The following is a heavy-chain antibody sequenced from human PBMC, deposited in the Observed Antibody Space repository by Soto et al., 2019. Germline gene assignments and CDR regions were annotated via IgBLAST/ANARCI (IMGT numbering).Heavy chain of an antibody. CDR1: GFTVSSNY. CDR2: IYSTTNT. Sequence: GGSLRLSCVASGFTVSSNYMSWVRQAPGKGLEWVSIIYSTTNTYYVDFVKGRFTISRDNSQNTVYLQMNSLRAEDTAVYYCARGSGGSGRSYYYGLDVWGQGTTVTVSS. CDR3: ARGSGGSGRSYYYGLDV. J-gene: IGHJ6*02. V-gene: IGHV3-66*01. D-gene: IGHD3-10*01.